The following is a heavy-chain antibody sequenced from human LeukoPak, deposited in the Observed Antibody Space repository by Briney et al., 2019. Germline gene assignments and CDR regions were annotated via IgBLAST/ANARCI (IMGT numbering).Heavy chain of an antibody. CDR3: AIEGYSYTDGFDI. CDR2: IYPGDSDT. V-gene: IGHV5-51*01. CDR1: GYRFTNIW. J-gene: IGHJ3*02. D-gene: IGHD5-18*01. Sequence: GESLKISCKGSGYRFTNIWIGWVRHMPGKGLEWMGIIYPGDSDTRYSPPFQGQVTISADKSISTAYLQWSSLRASDTAMYYCAIEGYSYTDGFDIWGQGTMVTVSS.